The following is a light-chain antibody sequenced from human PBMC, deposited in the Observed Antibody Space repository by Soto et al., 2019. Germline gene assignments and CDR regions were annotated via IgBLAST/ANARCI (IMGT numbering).Light chain of an antibody. CDR2: EVS. CDR3: TSYTSSSTLDV. V-gene: IGLV2-14*01. CDR1: SSDVGGYNY. J-gene: IGLJ1*01. Sequence: QSVLAQPASVSGSPGQSITISCTGTSSDVGGYNYVSWYQQHPGKAPKLMIYEVSIRPLGVSNRFSGSKSGNTASLTISGLQAEDEADYYCTSYTSSSTLDVFGTGTKVTVL.